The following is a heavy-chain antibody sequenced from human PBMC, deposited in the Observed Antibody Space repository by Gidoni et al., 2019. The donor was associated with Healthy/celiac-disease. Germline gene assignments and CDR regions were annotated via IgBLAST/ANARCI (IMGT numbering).Heavy chain of an antibody. V-gene: IGHV4-39*01. CDR3: ARAGNHGSFDI. CDR2: IYYSGST. D-gene: IGHD1-26*01. J-gene: IGHJ3*02. CDR1: GGSISSSSYY. Sequence: QLKLQESGPGLVKPSETLSLTCTVSGGSISSSSYYWGWIRQPPGKGLEWIGSIYYSGSTYYNPSLKSRVTISLDTSKNQFSLKLSSVTAADTAVYYCARAGNHGSFDIWGQGTMVTVSS.